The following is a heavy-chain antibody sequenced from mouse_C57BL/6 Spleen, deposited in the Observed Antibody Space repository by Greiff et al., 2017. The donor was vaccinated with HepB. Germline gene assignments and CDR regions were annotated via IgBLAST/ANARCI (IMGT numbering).Heavy chain of an antibody. CDR2: ISYDGSN. V-gene: IGHV3-6*01. J-gene: IGHJ2*01. D-gene: IGHD4-1*01. CDR3: ARTGWDGYYFDY. CDR1: GYSITSGYY. Sequence: ESGPGLVKPSQSLSLTCSVTGYSITSGYYWNWIRQFPGNKLEWMGYISYDGSNNYNPSLKNRISITRDTSKNQFFLKLNSVTTEDTATYYCARTGWDGYYFDYWGQGTTLTVSS.